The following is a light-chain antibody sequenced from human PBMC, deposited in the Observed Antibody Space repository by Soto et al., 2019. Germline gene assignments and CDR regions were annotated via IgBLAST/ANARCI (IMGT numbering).Light chain of an antibody. CDR2: GAS. J-gene: IGKJ3*01. CDR3: QQTYGTPGP. V-gene: IGKV3-20*01. CDR1: QSVSNNY. Sequence: DSLLTKSPGTLSLSQRERAPLSCRASQSVSNNYLAWYQQKPGQAPRLLIYGASRRATGIPDRFSGSGSGTEFTLTISSLQPEDFATYYCQQTYGTPGPFAHVTNVAIK.